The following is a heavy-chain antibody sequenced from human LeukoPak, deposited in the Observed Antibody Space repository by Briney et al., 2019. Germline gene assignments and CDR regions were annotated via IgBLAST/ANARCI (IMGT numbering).Heavy chain of an antibody. CDR1: GFTFSSYG. Sequence: LGGSLRLSCAASGFTFSSYGMHWVRQAPGKGLEWVAFIRYDGSNKYYADSVKGRFTISRDNSKNTLYLQMNSLRAEDTAVYYCANCEHEEWELLSFDYWGQGTLVTVSS. CDR2: IRYDGSNK. CDR3: ANCEHEEWELLSFDY. J-gene: IGHJ4*02. V-gene: IGHV3-30*02. D-gene: IGHD1-26*01.